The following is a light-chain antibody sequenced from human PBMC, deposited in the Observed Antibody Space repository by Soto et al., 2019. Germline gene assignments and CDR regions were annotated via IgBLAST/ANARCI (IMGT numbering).Light chain of an antibody. CDR3: CSYGGTYTAV. J-gene: IGLJ2*01. V-gene: IGLV2-11*01. CDR2: DVT. Sequence: QSALTQPRSVSGSPGQSVTISCTGTSSDVGGYNYVSWYQQHPGKAPKLMIYDVTKRPSGVPDRFSGSKSGNTASLTISGLQAEDEAEYHCCSYGGTYTAVFGGGTKVTVL. CDR1: SSDVGGYNY.